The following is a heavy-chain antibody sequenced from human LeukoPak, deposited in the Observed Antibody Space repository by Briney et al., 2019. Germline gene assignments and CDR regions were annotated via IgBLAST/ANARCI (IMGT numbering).Heavy chain of an antibody. D-gene: IGHD3-10*01. J-gene: IGHJ4*02. CDR2: IYHSGST. CDR1: GGSISSSNW. V-gene: IGHV4-4*02. Sequence: SETLSLTCAVSGGSISSSNWWSWVRQPPGKGLEWIGEIYHSGSTNYNPSLKSRVTISVDKSKNQLSLKLSSVTAADTAVYYCARGLTMVRGVRPFDYWGQGTLVTVSS. CDR3: ARGLTMVRGVRPFDY.